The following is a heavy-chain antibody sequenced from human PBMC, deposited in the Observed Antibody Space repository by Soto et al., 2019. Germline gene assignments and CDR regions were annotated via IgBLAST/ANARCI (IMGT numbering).Heavy chain of an antibody. CDR2: IYYSGSA. Sequence: QVRLQESGPGLVKPSQTLSLTCTVSGGSISSGGYYWSWIRQHPGKGLEWIGYIYYSGSAYYNPSLKSRVTISVDTSKNQFSLKLSSVTAADTAVYYCARVFFSNYGWWFDPWGQGTLVTVSS. CDR1: GGSISSGGYY. V-gene: IGHV4-31*03. CDR3: ARVFFSNYGWWFDP. J-gene: IGHJ5*02. D-gene: IGHD4-4*01.